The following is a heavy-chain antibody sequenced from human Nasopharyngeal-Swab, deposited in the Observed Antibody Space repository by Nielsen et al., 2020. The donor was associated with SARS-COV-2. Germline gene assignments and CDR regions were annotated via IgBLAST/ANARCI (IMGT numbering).Heavy chain of an antibody. J-gene: IGHJ3*01. D-gene: IGHD3-16*01. V-gene: IGHV3-74*01. CDR1: GFTFNNYW. CDR3: ARGPNGVRGAMQDAFDL. Sequence: GESLKISCAVSGFTFNNYWMHWVRQAPGKGLVWVSRINGEESRTSYADSVKGRFTISRDNAKNTLYLQMNSLRADDAAMYYCARGPNGVRGAMQDAFDLWGQGTMVTVSS. CDR2: INGEESRT.